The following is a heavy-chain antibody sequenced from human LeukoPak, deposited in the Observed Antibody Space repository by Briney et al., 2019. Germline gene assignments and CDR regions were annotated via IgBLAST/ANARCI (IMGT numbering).Heavy chain of an antibody. CDR1: GYPISSGYY. Sequence: SETLSLTCTVSGYPISSGYYWAWVRQPPGKGLVWVGKIYYSGSTYYNPSLKSRVTISVDTSKNQFSLKLSSVTAADTAVYYCARAMRDSSGYYAYGMDVWGQGTTVTVSS. CDR2: IYYSGST. D-gene: IGHD3-22*01. V-gene: IGHV4-38-2*02. J-gene: IGHJ6*02. CDR3: ARAMRDSSGYYAYGMDV.